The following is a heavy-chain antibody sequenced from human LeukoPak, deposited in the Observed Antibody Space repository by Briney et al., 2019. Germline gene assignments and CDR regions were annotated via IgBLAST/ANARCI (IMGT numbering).Heavy chain of an antibody. CDR1: GFTFSSYW. Sequence: PGGSLRLSCVASGFTFSSYWMSWVRQAPGKGLEGVANMKQDGREIYYVGSVRGRFTISRDNAKNSLYLQMNSLRAEDTAVYYCARRGSYSLFDYWGAGTLVTVSS. D-gene: IGHD1-26*01. CDR2: MKQDGREI. CDR3: ARRGSYSLFDY. V-gene: IGHV3-7*01. J-gene: IGHJ4*02.